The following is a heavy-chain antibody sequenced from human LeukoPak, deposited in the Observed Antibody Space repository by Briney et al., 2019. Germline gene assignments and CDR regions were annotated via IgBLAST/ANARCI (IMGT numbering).Heavy chain of an antibody. CDR2: IYYSEST. Sequence: PSQTLSLTRTVSGCSISSGGYYWSWLRQHPGKGLEWFGYIYYSESTYYNPTLKRRAPITVDTTKTLFSLKVSSVSAAATTAFYCARAGYCSSASCGRKTTFDYWGQGTLVTVSS. CDR3: ARAGYCSSASCGRKTTFDY. V-gene: IGHV4-31*03. D-gene: IGHD2-2*01. J-gene: IGHJ4*02. CDR1: GCSISSGGYY.